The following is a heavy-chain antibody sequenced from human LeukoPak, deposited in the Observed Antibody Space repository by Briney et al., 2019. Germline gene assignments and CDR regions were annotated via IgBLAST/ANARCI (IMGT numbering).Heavy chain of an antibody. CDR2: IKQDGSEK. CDR1: GYPISNGYF. J-gene: IGHJ6*03. CDR3: ARDPSGKFWTTVLYYYYYMDV. Sequence: PSETLSLTCTVSGYPISNGYFWGWIRQPPGKGLEWVANIKQDGSEKYYVDSVKGRFTISRDNAKNSLYLQMNSLRAEDTAVYYCARDPSGKFWTTVLYYYYYMDVWGKGTTVTVSS. V-gene: IGHV3-7*01. D-gene: IGHD4-17*01.